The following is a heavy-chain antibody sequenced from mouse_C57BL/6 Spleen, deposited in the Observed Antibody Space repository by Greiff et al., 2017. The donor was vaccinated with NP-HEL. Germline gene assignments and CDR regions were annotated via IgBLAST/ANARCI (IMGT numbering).Heavy chain of an antibody. J-gene: IGHJ4*01. D-gene: IGHD2-4*01. CDR3: ARRDDYDVYYYAMDY. Sequence: VQLQQPGAELVKPGASVKLSCKASGYTFTSYWMQWVKQRPGQCLEWIGKIDPSDSYTNYHQKFKGKATLTVDTSSSTAYMQLSSLTSDDSSVDYCARRDDYDVYYYAMDYWGQGTSVTVSS. CDR1: GYTFTSYW. CDR2: IDPSDSYT. V-gene: IGHV1-50*01.